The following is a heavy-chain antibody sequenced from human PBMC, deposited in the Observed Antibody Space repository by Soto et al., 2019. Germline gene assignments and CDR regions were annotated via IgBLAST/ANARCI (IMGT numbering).Heavy chain of an antibody. J-gene: IGHJ4*02. CDR2: ISGSGGST. Sequence: GGSLRLSCAASGFTFSSYSMSWVRQAPGKGLEWVSAISGSGGSTYYADSVKGRFTISRDNSRNTLYRQMNSLRAEDTAVYYCAKGRGSYSYFDYWGQGTLVTVSS. D-gene: IGHD1-26*01. V-gene: IGHV3-23*01. CDR3: AKGRGSYSYFDY. CDR1: GFTFSSYS.